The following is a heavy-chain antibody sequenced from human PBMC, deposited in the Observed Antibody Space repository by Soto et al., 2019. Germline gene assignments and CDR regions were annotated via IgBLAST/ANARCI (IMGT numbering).Heavy chain of an antibody. V-gene: IGHV4-4*07. CDR1: GGSFSSYY. D-gene: IGHD2-2*01. J-gene: IGHJ5*02. Sequence: QVQLQESGPGLVKPSETLSLSCTVSGGSFSSYYCNWVRKSAGKGLEWIGRIYPTGSTTYHPSLKSRLTMSVDTSKNQFSLRLTSMTAADTAVYYCATGRSEIVPGAMDTWGQGTLVTVSS. CDR3: ATGRSEIVPGAMDT. CDR2: IYPTGST.